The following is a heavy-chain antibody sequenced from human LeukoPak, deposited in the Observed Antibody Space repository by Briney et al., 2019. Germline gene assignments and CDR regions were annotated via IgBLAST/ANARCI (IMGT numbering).Heavy chain of an antibody. CDR1: GFTFGKYW. Sequence: GGSLRLSCVASGFTFGKYWMSWVRQAPGKGLEWVANIKLDGSEKNYVDSVKGRFTISRDNTKNSLYLQMNCLRAEDTAVFYCARDQYDTWSRRGNFDSWGQGTLVIVSS. J-gene: IGHJ4*02. V-gene: IGHV3-7*03. CDR3: ARDQYDTWSRRGNFDS. CDR2: IKLDGSEK. D-gene: IGHD3-3*01.